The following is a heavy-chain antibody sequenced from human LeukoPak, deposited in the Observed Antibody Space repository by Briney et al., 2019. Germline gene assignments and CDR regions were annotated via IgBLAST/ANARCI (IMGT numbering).Heavy chain of an antibody. V-gene: IGHV6-1*01. J-gene: IGHJ6*02. D-gene: IGHD6-13*01. CDR3: ARKYSSTWYDALDI. Sequence: SQTLSLTCAISGDTVSSNSAAWNWIRQSPSRGLEWLGRTYYRSKWYNDYAASVKSRISINPDTSKNHFSLQLNSVTPGDTAVYYCARKYSSTWYDALDIWGQGTTVTVSS. CDR2: TYYRSKWYN. CDR1: GDTVSSNSAA.